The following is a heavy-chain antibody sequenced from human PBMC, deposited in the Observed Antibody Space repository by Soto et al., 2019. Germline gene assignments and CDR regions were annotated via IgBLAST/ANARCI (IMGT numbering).Heavy chain of an antibody. Sequence: SETLSLTCTVSCGSVTNSIYYWGWIRQSPGKGLELIGSVYYRGRSYSKSSVKSRVTISVDTSKNRFSLSLNSVTASDTAVYFCVSQRTTVPTQAYFDDWGQGALVTVSS. V-gene: IGHV4-39*01. J-gene: IGHJ4*02. CDR2: VYYRGRS. CDR1: CGSVTNSIYY. D-gene: IGHD4-17*01. CDR3: VSQRTTVPTQAYFDD.